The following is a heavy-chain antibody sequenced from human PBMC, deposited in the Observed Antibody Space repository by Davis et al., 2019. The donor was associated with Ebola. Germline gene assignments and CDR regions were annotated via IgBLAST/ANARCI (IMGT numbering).Heavy chain of an antibody. J-gene: IGHJ5*02. V-gene: IGHV3-23*01. CDR2: ISGSGAGT. CDR3: ANTAAAPRP. Sequence: GGSLRLSCETSGFIFRNYVMSWVRQAPGKGLEWISGISGSGAGTYYADSVKGRFTISRDNSKNTLYLQMNSLRAEDTAVYYCANTAAAPRPWGQRTLVTVSS. D-gene: IGHD6-13*01. CDR1: GFIFRNYV.